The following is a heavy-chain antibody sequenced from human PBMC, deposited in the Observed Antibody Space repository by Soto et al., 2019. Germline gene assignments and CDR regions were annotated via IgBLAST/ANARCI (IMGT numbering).Heavy chain of an antibody. V-gene: IGHV3-48*02. Sequence: GGSLRLSCVVSGFNFSDFSMNWVRQTPGKGLEWISHFSHHGVNTILYAESVKGRFTMSRDNAKNSLYLQMNSLRDEDTAVYYCVRAGYCNYGFCYTNLFDNWGQGTRVTVSS. CDR3: VRAGYCNYGFCYTNLFDN. CDR2: FSHHGVNTI. J-gene: IGHJ4*02. D-gene: IGHD2-8*01. CDR1: GFNFSDFS.